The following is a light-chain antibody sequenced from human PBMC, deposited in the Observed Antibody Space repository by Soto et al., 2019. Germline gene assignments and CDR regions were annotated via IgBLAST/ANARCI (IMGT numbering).Light chain of an antibody. J-gene: IGKJ4*01. V-gene: IGKV1-5*03. CDR3: QPFLTYPLT. CDR2: EAS. Sequence: DIQMTQSPSTLSASVGDRVTITCRASQRISSWVAWYQQKPGKAPKLLIYEASILQSGVPSRFSGSGSGTEFTLTITGLQADDFATYYCQPFLTYPLTFGGGTKVDIK. CDR1: QRISSW.